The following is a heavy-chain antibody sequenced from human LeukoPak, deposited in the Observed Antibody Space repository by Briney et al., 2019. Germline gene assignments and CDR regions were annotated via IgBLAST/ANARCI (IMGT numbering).Heavy chain of an antibody. Sequence: SETLSLTCTVSGGSIRSYHWSWIRQPPGKRLEWIGYIYDSGSTNYNPSLKSRVTISVDTSKNQFSLKLSSVTAADTAVYFCARGSYSYDSSGAFDIWGQGTMVTVSS. CDR3: ARGSYSYDSSGAFDI. D-gene: IGHD3-22*01. CDR2: IYDSGST. CDR1: GGSIRSYH. J-gene: IGHJ3*02. V-gene: IGHV4-59*08.